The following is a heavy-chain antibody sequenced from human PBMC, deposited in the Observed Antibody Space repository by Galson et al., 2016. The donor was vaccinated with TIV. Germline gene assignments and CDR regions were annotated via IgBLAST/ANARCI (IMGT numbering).Heavy chain of an antibody. CDR1: GGTFSSYV. Sequence: SVKVSCKASGGTFSSYVISWVRQAPGQGLEWMGRFTPILGMSNYAQKFQGRVTITAAESTSTAYMELSSLRSEDTAVYYCEVGRGMAAYYMDVWGKGTTVTVSS. CDR3: EVGRGMAAYYMDV. CDR2: FTPILGMS. D-gene: IGHD3-16*01. V-gene: IGHV1-69*04. J-gene: IGHJ6*03.